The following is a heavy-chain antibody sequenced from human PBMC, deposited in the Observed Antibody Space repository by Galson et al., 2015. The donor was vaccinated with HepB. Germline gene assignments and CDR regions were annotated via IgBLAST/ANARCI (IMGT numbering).Heavy chain of an antibody. V-gene: IGHV1-2*02. CDR2: INPNSGGT. D-gene: IGHD3-16*01. CDR3: ARGGLEGL. J-gene: IGHJ2*01. Sequence: SVKVSCKAFGYTFTNYYMNWVRQAPGQGLEWMGWINPNSGGTNYAQKFQGRVTMTRNTSISTAYMELSSLRSEDTAVYYCARGGLEGLWGRGTLVTVSS. CDR1: GYTFTNYY.